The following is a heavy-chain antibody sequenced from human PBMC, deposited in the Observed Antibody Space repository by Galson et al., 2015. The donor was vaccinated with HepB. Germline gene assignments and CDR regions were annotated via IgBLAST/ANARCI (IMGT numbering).Heavy chain of an antibody. CDR1: GFTFSSYA. V-gene: IGHV3-23*01. J-gene: IGHJ6*04. CDR2: ISGSGGRT. Sequence: SLRLSCAASGFTFSSYAMTWVRQAPGKGLEWVSTISGSGGRTYYADSVKGRFTISRDNAKNSLYLQMNSLRVEDTAVYYCARLPRSNPGGVWGKGTTVTVSS. D-gene: IGHD4-11*01. CDR3: ARLPRSNPGGV.